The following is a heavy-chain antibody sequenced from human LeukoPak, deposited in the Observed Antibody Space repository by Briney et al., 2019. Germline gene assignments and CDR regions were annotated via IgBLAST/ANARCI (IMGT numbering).Heavy chain of an antibody. Sequence: SETLSLTCAVSGYSISSGYYWGWIRQPPGKGLEWVGSIYHSGSTYYNPSLKSRVTISVDTSKNQFSLKLSSVTAADTAVYYCASFCSSTTCRAYYYYYMDVWGKGTTVTVSS. CDR2: IYHSGST. V-gene: IGHV4-38-2*01. CDR1: GYSISSGYY. J-gene: IGHJ6*03. D-gene: IGHD2-2*01. CDR3: ASFCSSTTCRAYYYYYMDV.